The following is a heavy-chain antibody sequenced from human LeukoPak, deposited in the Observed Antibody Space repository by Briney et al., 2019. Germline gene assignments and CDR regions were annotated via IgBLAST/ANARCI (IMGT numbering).Heavy chain of an antibody. V-gene: IGHV4-4*07. J-gene: IGHJ5*02. CDR3: ARSYNDYNWFDP. CDR2: VYSRGST. CDR1: GGSISSHY. Sequence: SETLSLTCTVSGGSISSHYWNWIRQPAGKRLEWIGRVYSRGSTNYNPSLKSRVTVSVDNSKNQFSLKLSSVTVADTAVYCCARSYNDYNWFDPWGQGILVTVSA. D-gene: IGHD3-16*01.